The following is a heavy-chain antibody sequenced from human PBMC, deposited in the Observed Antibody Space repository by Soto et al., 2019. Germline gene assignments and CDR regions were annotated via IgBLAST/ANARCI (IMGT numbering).Heavy chain of an antibody. V-gene: IGHV4-31*03. J-gene: IGHJ4*02. CDR2: IYYSGST. Sequence: QVQLQESGPGLVKPSQTLSLTCTVSGGSISSGGYYWSWIRQHPGKGLEWIGYIYYSGSTYYNPSLKSRVTMSVDTSKNQFSLKLSSVTAADTAVYYCARLTDYYDSSAHKGIDYWGQGTLVTVSS. CDR3: ARLTDYYDSSAHKGIDY. D-gene: IGHD3-22*01. CDR1: GGSISSGGYY.